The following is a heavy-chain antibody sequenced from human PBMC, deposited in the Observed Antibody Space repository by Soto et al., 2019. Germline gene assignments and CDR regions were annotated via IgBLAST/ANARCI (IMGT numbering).Heavy chain of an antibody. J-gene: IGHJ3*02. V-gene: IGHV1-2*04. Sequence: DSLKVSCKASGYTSTGYYMHWVRQAPGQGLEWMGWINPNSGGTNYAQKFQGWVTMTRDTSISTAYMELSRLRSDDTAVYCCARGGYGAGSDGAFDIWGQGTMVTVSS. D-gene: IGHD3-10*01. CDR3: ARGGYGAGSDGAFDI. CDR2: INPNSGGT. CDR1: GYTSTGYY.